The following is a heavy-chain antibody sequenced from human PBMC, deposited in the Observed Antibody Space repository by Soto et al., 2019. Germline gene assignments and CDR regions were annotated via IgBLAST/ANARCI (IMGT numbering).Heavy chain of an antibody. V-gene: IGHV3-7*01. CDR2: IKQDGSEK. J-gene: IGHJ5*02. CDR1: GFTFSSYW. Sequence: AGGSLRLSCAASGFTFSSYWMSWVRQAPGKGLEWVANIKQDGSEKYYVDSVKGRFTISRDNAKNSLYLQMNSLRAEDTAVYYCARDASSNPNWFDPWGQGTLVTVSS. D-gene: IGHD4-4*01. CDR3: ARDASSNPNWFDP.